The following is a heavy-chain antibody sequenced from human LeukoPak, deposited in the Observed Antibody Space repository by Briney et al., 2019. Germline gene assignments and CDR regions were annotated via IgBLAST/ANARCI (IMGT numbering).Heavy chain of an antibody. CDR1: GASVTSYF. V-gene: IGHV4-59*08. Sequence: PSETLSLTCTVSGASVTSYFWSWIRQPPGKGLEWIAYIYYSKSINYNPSLQSRVTISEDTSKNQFSLRLDSVTAADTGVYFCARHVGATIGPSIYSYHMDVWGKGTTVTVSS. CDR3: ARHVGATIGPSIYSYHMDV. CDR2: IYYSKSI. J-gene: IGHJ6*03. D-gene: IGHD5-12*01.